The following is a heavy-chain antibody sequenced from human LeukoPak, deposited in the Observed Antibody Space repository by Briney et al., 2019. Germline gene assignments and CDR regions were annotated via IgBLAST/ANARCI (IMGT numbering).Heavy chain of an antibody. V-gene: IGHV3-23*01. J-gene: IGHJ6*03. CDR1: GFTFSSFA. Sequence: HTGGSLRLSCAASGFTFSSFAMSWVRQAPGKGLEWVSHITGSGGSAYYADSVRGRFTISRDNSKNTLYLQMDSLRAEDTALYYCAKGHGSNIRHYVDVWGKGTTVTVSS. CDR3: AKGHGSNIRHYVDV. D-gene: IGHD3-10*01. CDR2: ITGSGGSA.